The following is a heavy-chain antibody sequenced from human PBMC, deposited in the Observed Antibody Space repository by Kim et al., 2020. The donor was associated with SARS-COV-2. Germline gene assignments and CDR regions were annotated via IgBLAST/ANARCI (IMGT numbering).Heavy chain of an antibody. CDR2: ISSSGSTI. CDR1: GFTFSSYE. J-gene: IGHJ3*02. V-gene: IGHV3-48*03. CDR3: AGDKPHITIFGVVVGHFDI. D-gene: IGHD3-3*01. Sequence: GGSLRLSCAASGFTFSSYEMNWVRQAPGKGLEWVSYISSSGSTIYYADSVKGRFTISRDNAKNSLYLQMNMLRAEDTAVYYCAGDKPHITIFGVVVGHFDIWGQGTMVTVSS.